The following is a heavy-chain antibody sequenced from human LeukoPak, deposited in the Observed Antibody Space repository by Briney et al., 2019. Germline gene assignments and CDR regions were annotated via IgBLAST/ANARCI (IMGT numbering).Heavy chain of an antibody. CDR1: GGTFSGYD. D-gene: IGHD2-15*01. CDR2: INPGGST. V-gene: IGHV4-34*01. J-gene: IGHJ4*02. CDR3: AREDCSGGACTNFDY. Sequence: SETLSLTCAVYGGTFSGYDWSWIRQPPGKGLEWIGEINPGGSTNYNPSLESRLTISVDPSKNQFSLKLTSVTAADTAIYYCAREDCSGGACTNFDYWGQGTLVTVSS.